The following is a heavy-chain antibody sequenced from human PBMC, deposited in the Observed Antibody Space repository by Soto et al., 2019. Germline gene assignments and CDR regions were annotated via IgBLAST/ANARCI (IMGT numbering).Heavy chain of an antibody. CDR1: GGTFSSYT. CDR3: ARDLGDAYGDYVGFWFDP. V-gene: IGHV1-69*02. D-gene: IGHD4-17*01. CDR2: IIPILDIA. J-gene: IGHJ5*02. Sequence: QVQLVQSGAEVKKPGSSVKVSCKASGGTFSSYTISWVRQAPGQGLEWMGRIIPILDIANYAQRFQDRVTINADKSTSTAYMELSSLRSEDTAVYYCARDLGDAYGDYVGFWFDPWGQGTLVTVSS.